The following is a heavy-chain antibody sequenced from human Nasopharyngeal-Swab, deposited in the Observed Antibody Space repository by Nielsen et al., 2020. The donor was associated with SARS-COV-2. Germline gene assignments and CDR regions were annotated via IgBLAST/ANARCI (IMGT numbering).Heavy chain of an antibody. J-gene: IGHJ6*02. CDR1: GFTFSSYA. CDR2: ISGSDHTT. Sequence: GGSLRLSCAASGFTFSSYAISWVRQAPGKGLEWVSVISGSDHTTYYADSVKGRFTISRDNSKNTVNPQMNSLRVEDTAIYYCAKDRDSGDDSDDYYHYYGMDVWGQGTTVTVFS. CDR3: AKDRDSGDDSDDYYHYYGMDV. D-gene: IGHD5-12*01. V-gene: IGHV3-23*01.